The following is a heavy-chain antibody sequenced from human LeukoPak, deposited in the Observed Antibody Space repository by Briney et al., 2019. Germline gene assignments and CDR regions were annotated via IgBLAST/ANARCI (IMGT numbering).Heavy chain of an antibody. D-gene: IGHD3-10*01. CDR3: AKTRDYYGSGSYSSFDY. CDR1: GFTFNRSW. V-gene: IGHV3-23*01. CDR2: ISGSGGST. J-gene: IGHJ4*02. Sequence: GGSLRLSCAASGFTFNRSWMNWVRQAPGKGLEWISGISGSGGSTYYADSVKGRFTISRDNSKNTVYLQMNSLRAEDTAVYYCAKTRDYYGSGSYSSFDYWGQGTPVTLSS.